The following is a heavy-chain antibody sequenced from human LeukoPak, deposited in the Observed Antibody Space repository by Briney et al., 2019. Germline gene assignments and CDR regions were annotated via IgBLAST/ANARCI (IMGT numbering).Heavy chain of an antibody. Sequence: SETLSLTCTVSGGSINNYYWSWIRQPPGKGLEWIGYIYYSGSTNYNPSLKSRVTISVDPSKNQFSLKLSSVAAADTAVYYCASSPAGTADFDIWGQGTMATVSS. V-gene: IGHV4-59*08. CDR3: ASSPAGTADFDI. CDR1: GGSINNYY. CDR2: IYYSGST. J-gene: IGHJ3*02. D-gene: IGHD6-13*01.